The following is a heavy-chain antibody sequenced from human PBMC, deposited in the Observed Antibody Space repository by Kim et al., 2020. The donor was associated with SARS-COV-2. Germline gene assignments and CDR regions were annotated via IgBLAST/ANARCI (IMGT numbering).Heavy chain of an antibody. CDR2: IYYSGST. V-gene: IGHV4-59*08. CDR3: ARLSSSWYFGIAVAGAFDY. J-gene: IGHJ4*02. Sequence: SETLSLTCTVSGGSISSYYWSWIRQPSGKGLEWIGYIYYSGSTNYNPSLKSRVTISVDTSKNQFSLKLSSVTAADTAVYYCARLSSSWYFGIAVAGAFDYWGQGTLVTVSS. CDR1: GGSISSYY. D-gene: IGHD6-13*01.